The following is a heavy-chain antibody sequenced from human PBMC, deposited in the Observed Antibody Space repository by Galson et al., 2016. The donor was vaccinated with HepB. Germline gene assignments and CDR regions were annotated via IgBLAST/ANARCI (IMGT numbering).Heavy chain of an antibody. V-gene: IGHV4-59*01. CDR2: IYYTGGT. J-gene: IGHJ4*02. D-gene: IGHD6-25*01. CDR1: GDSISTSS. Sequence: SETLSLTCTVSGDSISTSSWSWIRQPPGKGLEWIGYIYYTGGTNYNPSLKSRVTISLDPSNKQFSLKLTSVTAADTAVYCCARVEKAAANVWGQGTLVTVSS. CDR3: ARVEKAAANV.